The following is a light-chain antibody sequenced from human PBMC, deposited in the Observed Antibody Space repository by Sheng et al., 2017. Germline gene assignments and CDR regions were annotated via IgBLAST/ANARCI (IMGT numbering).Light chain of an antibody. CDR1: NIGGKD. J-gene: IGLJ3*02. CDR2: DDN. Sequence: YVLTQSSSVSVAPGQTARITCGGNNIGGKDVHWYQQKSGLAPVLVVFDDNDRPSGIPERFSGSNSGNTATLTINAVEVGDEADYYCQVWERNGDHSNWSFGGGTKLTVL. V-gene: IGLV3-21*02. CDR3: QVWERNGDHSNWS.